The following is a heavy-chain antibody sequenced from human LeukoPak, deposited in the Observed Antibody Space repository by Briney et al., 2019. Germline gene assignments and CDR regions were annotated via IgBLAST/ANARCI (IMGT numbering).Heavy chain of an antibody. CDR1: GGSISSYY. J-gene: IGHJ4*02. D-gene: IGHD1-26*01. V-gene: IGHV4-59*01. CDR3: ARGYGGSYFYYFDY. CDR2: IFYSGST. Sequence: KPSETLSLTCTVSGGSISSYYWSWIRQPPGKGLEWIGYIFYSGSTNYNPSLKSRVTISVDTSKNQFSLKLSSVTAADTAVYYCARGYGGSYFYYFDYWGQGTLVTVSS.